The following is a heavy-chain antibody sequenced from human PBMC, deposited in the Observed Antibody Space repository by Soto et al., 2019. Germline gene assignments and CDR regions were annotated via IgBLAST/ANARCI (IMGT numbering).Heavy chain of an antibody. CDR3: AKSLLKNFYDSSGYFDY. D-gene: IGHD3-22*01. CDR1: GFTFSSYG. CDR2: ISYDGSNK. Sequence: GGSLRLSCAASGFTFSSYGMHWVRQAPGKGLEWVAVISYDGSNKYYADSVKGRFTISRDNSKNTLYLQMNSLRAEDTAVYYCAKSLLKNFYDSSGYFDYWGQGTLVTVSS. J-gene: IGHJ4*02. V-gene: IGHV3-30*18.